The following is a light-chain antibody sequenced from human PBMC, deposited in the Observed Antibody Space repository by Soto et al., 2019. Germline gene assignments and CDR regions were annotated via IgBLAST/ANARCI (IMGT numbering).Light chain of an antibody. Sequence: QSALTQPRSVSGSPRQSVTISCTGTSSDVGGYNYVSWYQQHPDKAPKLMIYDVSKRPSGVPDRFSGSKSGNTASLTISGLQAEDEADYYCCSYAGSYTYVFGTGTKLTVL. CDR1: SSDVGGYNY. CDR2: DVS. V-gene: IGLV2-11*01. J-gene: IGLJ1*01. CDR3: CSYAGSYTYV.